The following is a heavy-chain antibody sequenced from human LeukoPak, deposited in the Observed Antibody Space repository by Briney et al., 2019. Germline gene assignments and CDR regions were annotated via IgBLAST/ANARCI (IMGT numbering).Heavy chain of an antibody. CDR1: GFTFSSYW. V-gene: IGHV3-74*01. J-gene: IGHJ4*02. Sequence: PGGSLRLSCAASGFTFSSYWMHWVRQAPGKGLVWVSRIYSDANSTTYADSVMGRFTISRDNAKNTLYLQMNSLRGEDTAVYYCARSGVWSKGPDYWGQGTLVTVSS. D-gene: IGHD1-26*01. CDR3: ARSGVWSKGPDY. CDR2: IYSDANST.